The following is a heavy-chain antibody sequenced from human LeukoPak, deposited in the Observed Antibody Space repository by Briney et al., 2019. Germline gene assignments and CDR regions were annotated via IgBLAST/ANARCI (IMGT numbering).Heavy chain of an antibody. V-gene: IGHV3-33*08. CDR2: IWYGGSNK. J-gene: IGHJ4*02. Sequence: GGSLRLSCAASGFTFSSYGMHWVRQAPGKGLEWVAVIWYGGSNKYYADSVKGRFTISRDNSKNTLYLQMNSLRAEDTAVYYCARVGWSSGWYCDYWGQGTLVTVSS. CDR3: ARVGWSSGWYCDY. CDR1: GFTFSSYG. D-gene: IGHD6-19*01.